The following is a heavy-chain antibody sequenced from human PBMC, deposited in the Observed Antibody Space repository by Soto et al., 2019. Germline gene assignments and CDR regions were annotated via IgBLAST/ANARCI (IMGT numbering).Heavy chain of an antibody. J-gene: IGHJ6*02. V-gene: IGHV1-69*01. D-gene: IGHD2-15*01. Sequence: QVQLVQSGAEVKKPGSSVKVSCKAPGGTFSTYAISWVRQAPGQGLEWMGGVIPILGTPKYAQKFQGRVTITADESTSTGYMELRSLRSEYTAVYYCARSQGGSSSLDIYYYYYYGMDVWGQVTTVTLSS. CDR2: VIPILGTP. CDR1: GGTFSTYA. CDR3: ARSQGGSSSLDIYYYYYYGMDV.